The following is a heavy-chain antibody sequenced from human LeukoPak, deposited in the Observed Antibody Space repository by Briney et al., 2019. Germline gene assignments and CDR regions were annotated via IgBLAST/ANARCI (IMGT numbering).Heavy chain of an antibody. Sequence: SETLSLTCAVYGGSFSGYYWSWIRQSPGKGLEWIGEINKSGDTSYNPSLESRVTISVDTSKNQFSLKLTSVTAADTAVYYCARGVGSGSYYKYWGQGTLVTVSS. CDR3: ARGVGSGSYYKY. J-gene: IGHJ4*02. CDR2: INKSGDT. V-gene: IGHV4-34*01. D-gene: IGHD1-26*01. CDR1: GGSFSGYY.